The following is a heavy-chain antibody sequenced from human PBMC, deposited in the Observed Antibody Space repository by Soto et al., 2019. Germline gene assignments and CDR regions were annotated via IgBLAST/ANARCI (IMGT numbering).Heavy chain of an antibody. CDR1: GFTFSSYG. J-gene: IGHJ4*02. CDR3: ARGGAIFGVVTLAGYYFDY. D-gene: IGHD3-3*01. V-gene: IGHV3-33*01. CDR2: IWYDGSNK. Sequence: GGSLRLSCAASGFTFSSYGMHWVRQAPGKGLEWVAVIWYDGSNKYYADSVKGRFTISRDNSKNTLYLQMNSLRAEDTAVYYCARGGAIFGVVTLAGYYFDYWGQGTLVTVSS.